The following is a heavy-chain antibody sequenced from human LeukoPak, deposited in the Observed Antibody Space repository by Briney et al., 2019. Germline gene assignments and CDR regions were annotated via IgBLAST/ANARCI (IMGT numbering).Heavy chain of an antibody. D-gene: IGHD6-13*01. J-gene: IGHJ4*02. V-gene: IGHV3-21*01. CDR1: GFTFSSYS. Sequence: GGSLRLSSAASGFTFSSYSMNWVRQAPGKGLEWVSSISSSSSYIYYADSVKGRFTISRDNAKNSLYLQMNSLRAEDTAVYYCARVVSSSWYGDWGQGTLVTVSS. CDR2: ISSSSSYI. CDR3: ARVVSSSWYGD.